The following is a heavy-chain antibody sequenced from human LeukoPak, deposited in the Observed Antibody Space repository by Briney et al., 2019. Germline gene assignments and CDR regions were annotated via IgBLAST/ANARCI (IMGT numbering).Heavy chain of an antibody. Sequence: ASVKVSCKASGGTFNSYAISWVRQAPGQGLEWMGGIIPIFGTANYAQKFQGRVTITTDESTSTAYMELSSLRSEDTAVYYCARERNYYDSSGYHAGYMDVWGKGTTVTVSS. D-gene: IGHD3-22*01. CDR2: IIPIFGTA. CDR1: GGTFNSYA. V-gene: IGHV1-69*05. CDR3: ARERNYYDSSGYHAGYMDV. J-gene: IGHJ6*03.